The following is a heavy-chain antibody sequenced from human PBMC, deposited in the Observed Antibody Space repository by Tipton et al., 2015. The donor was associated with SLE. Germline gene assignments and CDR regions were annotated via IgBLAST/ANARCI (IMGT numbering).Heavy chain of an antibody. Sequence: TLSLTCTVSGYSISSGYYWGWIRQPPGEGLEWIGRIQASGSPTYNPSLKSRITMSLDTSKNQFSLKVTSLTAADTATYFCARTLPPDSQGAFDIWGQGTMVTVSS. J-gene: IGHJ3*02. D-gene: IGHD3-22*01. CDR3: ARTLPPDSQGAFDI. CDR2: IQASGSP. CDR1: GYSISSGYY. V-gene: IGHV4-38-2*02.